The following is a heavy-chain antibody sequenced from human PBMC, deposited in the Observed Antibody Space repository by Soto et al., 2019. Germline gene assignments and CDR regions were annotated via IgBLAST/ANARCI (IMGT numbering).Heavy chain of an antibody. CDR1: GFTFSSYG. CDR3: SRHSPKYRSLGY. Sequence: QVQLVESGGGVVQPGRSLRLSCAASGFTFSSYGMNWVRQAPGKGLEWVAVIWYDGSNKYYADSVKGRFTISRDNSKNTLYQQMNNLRAEDTAVYYCSRHSPKYRSLGYWGEGILVTVSS. V-gene: IGHV3-33*01. J-gene: IGHJ4*02. D-gene: IGHD5-18*01. CDR2: IWYDGSNK.